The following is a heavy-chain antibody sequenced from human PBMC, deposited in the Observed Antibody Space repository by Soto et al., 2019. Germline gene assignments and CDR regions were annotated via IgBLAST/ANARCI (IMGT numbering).Heavy chain of an antibody. J-gene: IGHJ6*02. CDR1: GYTFTSYD. V-gene: IGHV1-8*01. CDR2: VNPNSGNT. D-gene: IGHD6-6*01. Sequence: ASVKVSCKASGYTFTSYDINWVRQATGQGLEWMGWVNPNSGNTGYAQKFQGRVTMTRNTSISTAYMELSSLRSEDTAVYYCARRAARPGYYGMDVWGQGTTVTVSS. CDR3: ARRAARPGYYGMDV.